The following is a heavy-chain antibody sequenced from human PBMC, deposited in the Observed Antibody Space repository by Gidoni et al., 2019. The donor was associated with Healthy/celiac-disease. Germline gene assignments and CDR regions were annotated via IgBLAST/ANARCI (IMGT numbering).Heavy chain of an antibody. J-gene: IGHJ4*02. D-gene: IGHD3-10*01. Sequence: QVQLQEEGPGLVKPSQTLSLTCAGSGGSSSSGGYYWSWIRQPPGKGLEWFGYIYYSGSTYYNPSLKSRVTISVDTSKNQFSLKLSSVTAADTAVYYCARESAGMVRGVPIDYWGQGTLVTVSS. CDR1: GGSSSSGGYY. CDR3: ARESAGMVRGVPIDY. CDR2: IYYSGST. V-gene: IGHV4-30-4*01.